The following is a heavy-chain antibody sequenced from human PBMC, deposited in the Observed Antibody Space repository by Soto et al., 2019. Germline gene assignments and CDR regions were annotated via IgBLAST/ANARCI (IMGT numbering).Heavy chain of an antibody. D-gene: IGHD2-15*01. Sequence: PSETLSLTCTVSGGSISSYYWSWIRQPPGKGLEWIGYMYYGGRTNYNPSLKSRVTISVDTSKMQVSLKLSSVTAADTAVYFCARGTPSPLIVRSSRGPWFDPWGQGTLVT. CDR2: MYYGGRT. J-gene: IGHJ5*02. CDR1: GGSISSYY. V-gene: IGHV4-59*08. CDR3: ARGTPSPLIVRSSRGPWFDP.